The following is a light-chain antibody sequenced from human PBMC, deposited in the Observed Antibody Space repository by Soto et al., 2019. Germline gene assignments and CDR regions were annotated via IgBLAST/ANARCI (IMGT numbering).Light chain of an antibody. CDR3: QHYSYSRYFS. CDR1: QSVSHNY. CDR2: GVA. Sequence: EIVLTQSPGTLSLSPGERATLSCRASQSVSHNYLAWYQQRPGQAPRLLIYGVASRATGIPDRLSGSGSGTDFTLTISRLEPEDVEVYYCQHYSYSRYFSFGPGTKVDIK. J-gene: IGKJ3*01. V-gene: IGKV3-20*01.